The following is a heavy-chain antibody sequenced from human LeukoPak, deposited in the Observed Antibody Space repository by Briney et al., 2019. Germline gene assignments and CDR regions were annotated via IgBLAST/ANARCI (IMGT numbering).Heavy chain of an antibody. CDR1: GFTFSSYA. CDR3: AKIEGSGSYYNTRWHAGSIDY. V-gene: IGHV3-23*01. D-gene: IGHD3-10*01. J-gene: IGHJ4*02. Sequence: PGGSLRLSCAASGFTFSSYAMSWVRQAPGKGLEWVSAISGSGGSTYYADSVKGRFTISRDNSKNTLYLQMNSLRAEDTAVYYCAKIEGSGSYYNTRWHAGSIDYWGQGTLVTVSS. CDR2: ISGSGGST.